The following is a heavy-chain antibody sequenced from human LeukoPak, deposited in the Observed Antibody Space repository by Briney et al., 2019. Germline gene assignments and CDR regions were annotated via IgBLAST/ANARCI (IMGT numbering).Heavy chain of an antibody. CDR3: AREGGFYRPLDY. J-gene: IGHJ4*02. Sequence: SETLSLTCAVSGGXXXXXXXXTWXXXXXGXXLXWIGEXHLDGRTNYNPSLKSRLIMSVDLPENHISLKLTSVTAADTAVYYCAREGGFYRPLDYSGQGTLVTVSS. CDR1: GGXXXXXXX. V-gene: IGHV4-4*02. CDR2: XHLDGRT. D-gene: IGHD3-3*01.